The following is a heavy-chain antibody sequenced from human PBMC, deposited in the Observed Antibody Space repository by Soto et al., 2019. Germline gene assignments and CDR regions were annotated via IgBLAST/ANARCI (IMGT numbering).Heavy chain of an antibody. CDR1: GGTFSSYT. CDR3: ARENLDSTVTSHFDY. CDR2: IIPILGIA. J-gene: IGHJ4*02. Sequence: QVQLVQSGAEVKKPGSSVKVSCKASGGTFSSYTISWVRQAPGQGLEWMGRIIPILGIANYAQKFQGRVTITADKSKNTAYMELSSLRSEDTAVYYCARENLDSTVTSHFDYWGQGTLVTVSS. V-gene: IGHV1-69*08. D-gene: IGHD4-17*01.